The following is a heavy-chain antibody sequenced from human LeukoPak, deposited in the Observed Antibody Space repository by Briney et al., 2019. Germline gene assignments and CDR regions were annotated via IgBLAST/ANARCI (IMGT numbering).Heavy chain of an antibody. CDR3: ARAVVPAAVPYF. J-gene: IGHJ4*02. V-gene: IGHV3-74*03. CDR1: GFIFSNYW. Sequence: GGSLRLSCAGSGFIFSNYWMHWVRQAPGKGLVWVARINPDGSSTAYADSVKGRFTLSRDNARKTLFLQMNSLRVDDTAVYYCARAVVPAAVPYFWGQGILVTVSP. D-gene: IGHD2-15*01. CDR2: INPDGSST.